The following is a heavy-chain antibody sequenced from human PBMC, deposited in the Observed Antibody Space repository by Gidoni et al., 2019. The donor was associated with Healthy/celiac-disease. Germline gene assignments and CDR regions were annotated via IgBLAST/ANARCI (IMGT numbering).Heavy chain of an antibody. J-gene: IGHJ3*02. CDR1: GFTFSSYE. Sequence: EVQLVESGGGLVQPGGSLRLSCAASGFTFSSYEMNWVRQAPGKGLEWVSYISSSGSTIYYADSVKGRFTISRDNAKNSLYLQMNSLRAEDTAVYYCARASVTTDAFDIWGQGTMVTVSS. CDR3: ARASVTTDAFDI. D-gene: IGHD4-17*01. CDR2: ISSSGSTI. V-gene: IGHV3-48*03.